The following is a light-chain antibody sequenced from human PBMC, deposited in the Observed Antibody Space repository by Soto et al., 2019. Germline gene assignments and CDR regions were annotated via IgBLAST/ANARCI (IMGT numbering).Light chain of an antibody. CDR3: ATWDDSLHVRV. J-gene: IGLJ3*02. Sequence: QSVLTQPPSASGTPGQRVTISCSGSTSNIGRNSVNWYQQLPGTAPKLLIYINNQRPSGVPDRFSGCKSGNSASLAISGLQSEDEADYYCATWDDSLHVRVFGGGTKLTVL. CDR1: TSNIGRNS. CDR2: INN. V-gene: IGLV1-44*01.